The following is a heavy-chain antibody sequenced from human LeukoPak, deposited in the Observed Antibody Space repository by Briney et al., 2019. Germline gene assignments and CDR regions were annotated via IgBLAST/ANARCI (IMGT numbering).Heavy chain of an antibody. V-gene: IGHV3-74*01. CDR2: INSDGSST. D-gene: IGHD6-19*01. J-gene: IGHJ4*02. Sequence: GSLRLSCAASGFTFSSYWMHWVRQAPGKGLVWVSRINSDGSSTSYADSVKGRFTISRDNAKNTLYLQMNSLRAEDTAVYYCARGGSISSGWYVGDYWGQGTLVTVSS. CDR3: ARGGSISSGWYVGDY. CDR1: GFTFSSYW.